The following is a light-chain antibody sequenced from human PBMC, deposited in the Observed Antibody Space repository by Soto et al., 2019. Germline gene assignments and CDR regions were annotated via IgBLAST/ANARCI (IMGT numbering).Light chain of an antibody. CDR1: QSVTSSF. Sequence: EIVLTQSPGTLSLSPGERATLSCRASQSVTSSFLAWYQQKPGQAPRLLIYGASSRATGIPDRFSGSGSGTYFTFTISRLEPEDFAVDYCQQYDSSPLTFGGGTKVEIK. CDR2: GAS. J-gene: IGKJ4*01. CDR3: QQYDSSPLT. V-gene: IGKV3-20*01.